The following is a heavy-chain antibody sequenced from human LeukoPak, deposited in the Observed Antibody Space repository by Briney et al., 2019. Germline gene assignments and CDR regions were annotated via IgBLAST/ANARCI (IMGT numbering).Heavy chain of an antibody. J-gene: IGHJ3*02. CDR1: GFTVSSNS. CDR3: ARAGGHYNWNFGDAIDI. Sequence: HPGGSLRLSCTVSGFTVSSNSMSWVRQAPGKGLEWVSFIYSDNTHYSDSVKGRFTISRDNSKNTLYLQMNSLRAEDTAVYYCARAGGHYNWNFGDAIDIWGQGTMVTVSS. D-gene: IGHD1-20*01. V-gene: IGHV3-66*03. CDR2: IYSDNT.